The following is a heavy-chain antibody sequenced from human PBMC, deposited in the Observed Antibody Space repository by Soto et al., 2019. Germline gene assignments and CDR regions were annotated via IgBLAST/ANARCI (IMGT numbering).Heavy chain of an antibody. V-gene: IGHV4-34*01. CDR3: AREGALLYGGNPDYYYTVGV. CDR1: GGSFSGYY. J-gene: IGHJ6*02. Sequence: TCAVYGGSFSGYYWSWIRQPPGKGLEWIGEINHSGSTNYNPSLKSRVTISVDTSKNQFSLKLSSVTAADTAVYYCAREGALLYGGNPDYYYTVGVWGQGTTVTVS. D-gene: IGHD4-17*01. CDR2: INHSGST.